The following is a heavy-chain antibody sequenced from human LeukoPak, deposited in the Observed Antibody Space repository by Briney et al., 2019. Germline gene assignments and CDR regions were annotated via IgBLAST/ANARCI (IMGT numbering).Heavy chain of an antibody. D-gene: IGHD3-10*01. Sequence: GGSLRLSCAVSGFTFSASSMNWVRQAPGKGLEWVSSISSSSHYIFYADSLKGRFTISRDNAKNSLYLQMNSLRAEDTAVYYCARGFGRFGELYEHYYHLMDAWGQGTTVTVSS. V-gene: IGHV3-21*01. CDR3: ARGFGRFGELYEHYYHLMDA. CDR2: ISSSSHYI. CDR1: GFTFSASS. J-gene: IGHJ6*02.